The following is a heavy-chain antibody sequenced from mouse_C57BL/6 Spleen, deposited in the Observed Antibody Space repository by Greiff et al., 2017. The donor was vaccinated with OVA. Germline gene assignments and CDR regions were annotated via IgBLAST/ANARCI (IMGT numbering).Heavy chain of an antibody. CDR2: IYPRSGNT. J-gene: IGHJ4*01. CDR3: SSYEYDGAG. V-gene: IGHV1-81*01. Sequence: QVQLKESGAELARPGASVKLSCKASGYTFTSSGISWVKQRTGQGLEWIGEIYPRSGNTYYNEKFKGKATLTADKSSSTADMEIRSLTSEDAAVYFCSSYEYDGAGWGQGTSVTVSS. CDR1: GYTFTSSG. D-gene: IGHD2-4*01.